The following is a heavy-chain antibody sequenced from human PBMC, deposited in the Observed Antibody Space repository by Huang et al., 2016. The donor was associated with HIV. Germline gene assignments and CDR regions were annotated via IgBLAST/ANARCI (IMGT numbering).Heavy chain of an antibody. CDR2: NYPRDAET. D-gene: IGHD5-18*01. J-gene: IGHJ4*02. V-gene: IGHV5-51*01. Sequence: EVLLVQSGAELKEPGESLKISCKASGYGFSSYWIGWVRQKPGKGLEWMGSNYPRDAETKYSPSFDGQVTISADKSTRTAYLQWESLKAPDTAIYFCARQVDGFRSHFDFWGQGTLVSVSS. CDR1: GYGFSSYW. CDR3: ARQVDGFRSHFDF.